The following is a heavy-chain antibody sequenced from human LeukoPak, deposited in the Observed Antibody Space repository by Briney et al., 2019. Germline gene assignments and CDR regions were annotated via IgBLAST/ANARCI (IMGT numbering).Heavy chain of an antibody. CDR2: IYPGDSDT. CDR1: GYSLSTHW. CDR3: ARQAATAYDYFDY. V-gene: IGHV5-51*04. J-gene: IGHJ4*02. D-gene: IGHD1-1*01. Sequence: GEPRNFSGKGSGYSLSTHWSGGVRQMPGRGLGGMGIIYPGDSDTRYGPSFQAHVTIPADKPISTAYLQWSTLKPSDTAMYYCARQAATAYDYFDYWGQGTPVPVSS.